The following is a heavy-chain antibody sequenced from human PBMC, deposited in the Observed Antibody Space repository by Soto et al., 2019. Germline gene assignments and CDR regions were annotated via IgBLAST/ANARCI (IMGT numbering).Heavy chain of an antibody. CDR3: ATRHFGPSGYCSGSSCNAFDI. CDR1: GFTFTNYA. V-gene: IGHV3-23*01. CDR2: ISGSGGST. J-gene: IGHJ3*02. Sequence: EVQVLESGGGLVQPGGSLRLSCAASGFTFTNYAMTWVRQAPGKGLEWVSVISGSGGSTYYADSVKGRFTISRDNSMDTVYLQMSSLRAEDTALYYCATRHFGPSGYCSGSSCNAFDIWGQGTMVTVSS. D-gene: IGHD2-15*01.